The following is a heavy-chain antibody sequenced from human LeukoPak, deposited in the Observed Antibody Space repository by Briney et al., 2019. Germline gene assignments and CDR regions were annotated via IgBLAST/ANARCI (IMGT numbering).Heavy chain of an antibody. D-gene: IGHD2/OR15-2a*01. CDR2: ISSNGGST. CDR3: VKPEDSSTSRDSAGGY. V-gene: IGHV3-64D*06. Sequence: GGSLGLSCSASGFTSSSYAMHWVRQAPGKGLEYVSAISSNGGSTYYADSVKGRFTISRDNSKNTLYLQMSSLRAEDTAVYYCVKPEDSSTSRDSAGGYWGQGTLVTVSS. CDR1: GFTSSSYA. J-gene: IGHJ4*02.